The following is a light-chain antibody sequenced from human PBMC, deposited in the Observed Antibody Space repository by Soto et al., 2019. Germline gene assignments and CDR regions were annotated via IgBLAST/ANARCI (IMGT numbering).Light chain of an antibody. CDR3: QQYNDRWT. CDR2: KAS. CDR1: QNINTW. Sequence: DIQMTQSPSTLSASVGDRVTITCRASQNINTWMAWFQQKPGKAPKLLLYKASSLQSGVPSRFSGGGSGTEFTLTISSLQPDDLGTYYCQQYNDRWTFGQGTKVEI. V-gene: IGKV1-5*03. J-gene: IGKJ1*01.